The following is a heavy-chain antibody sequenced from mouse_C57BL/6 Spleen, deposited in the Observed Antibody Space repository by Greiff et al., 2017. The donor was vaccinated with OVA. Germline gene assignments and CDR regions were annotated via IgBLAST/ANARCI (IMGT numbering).Heavy chain of an antibody. Sequence: VQLQQSGPELVKPGASVKISCKASGYTFTDYYMNWVKQSHGKSLEWIGDINPNNGGTSYNQKFKGKATLTVDKSSSTAYMELRSLTSEDSAVYYCARPTTRYFDVWGTGTTVTVSS. CDR2: INPNNGGT. CDR3: ARPTTRYFDV. V-gene: IGHV1-26*01. D-gene: IGHD1-1*01. CDR1: GYTFTDYY. J-gene: IGHJ1*03.